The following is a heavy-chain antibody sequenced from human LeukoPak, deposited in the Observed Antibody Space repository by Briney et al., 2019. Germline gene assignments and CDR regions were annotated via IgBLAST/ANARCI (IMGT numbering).Heavy chain of an antibody. CDR1: GFTFSSYA. D-gene: IGHD1-26*01. V-gene: IGHV3-23*01. CDR2: IRGSGGAVT. Sequence: GGSLRLSCAGSGFTFSSYAMSWVRQAPGKGLEWVSTIRGSGGAVTYYAYSVKGRVTVSRDNSRNTLYLPMNSLRAEDTAVYYCVKDRGGSPFYGMDVWGQGTTVTVSS. CDR3: VKDRGGSPFYGMDV. J-gene: IGHJ6*02.